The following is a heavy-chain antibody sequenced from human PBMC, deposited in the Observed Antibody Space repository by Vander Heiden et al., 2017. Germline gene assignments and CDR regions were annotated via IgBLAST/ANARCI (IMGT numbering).Heavy chain of an antibody. CDR1: GGSIDSSSYY. CDR2: IYYNGRT. Sequence: QLHLQESGPGPVKPSETLSLTCTVSGGSIDSSSYYWGWIRQSPGRGLQWIGNIYYNGRTYYNPSLKSRVTISVDTSKKQFSLNLSSVTVTDTAVYYCARRNYYGSGSHGSSFDIWGQGTTVTVSA. V-gene: IGHV4-39*01. CDR3: ARRNYYGSGSHGSSFDI. D-gene: IGHD3-10*01. J-gene: IGHJ3*02.